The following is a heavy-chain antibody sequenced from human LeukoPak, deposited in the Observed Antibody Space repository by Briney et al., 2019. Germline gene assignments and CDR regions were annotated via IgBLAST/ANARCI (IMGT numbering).Heavy chain of an antibody. D-gene: IGHD6-6*01. V-gene: IGHV3-7*01. Sequence: PGGSLRLSCAASGFTFSRYWMSWVRQAPGKGLEWVANIKQDGSEKDYVDSVKGRFTISRDNAKNSLYLQMNSLTDEDTAVYYCARESFAARWDWGQGTLVTVSS. CDR3: ARESFAARWD. J-gene: IGHJ4*02. CDR2: IKQDGSEK. CDR1: GFTFSRYW.